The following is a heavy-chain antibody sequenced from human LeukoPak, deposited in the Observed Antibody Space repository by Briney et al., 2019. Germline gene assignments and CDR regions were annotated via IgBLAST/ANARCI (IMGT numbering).Heavy chain of an antibody. CDR3: ARDRPTGRSRGVVVQ. CDR2: ISSGGTYI. J-gene: IGHJ4*02. CDR1: GFTFGNYW. V-gene: IGHV3-21*01. D-gene: IGHD2-15*01. Sequence: GGSLRLSCAASGFTFGNYWMTWVRQAPGKGLEWVSSISSGGTYIYYAESVRGRSTISRDNTKNFLYLQLSTLRVEDTAVYYCARDRPTGRSRGVVVQWGQGTLVTVSS.